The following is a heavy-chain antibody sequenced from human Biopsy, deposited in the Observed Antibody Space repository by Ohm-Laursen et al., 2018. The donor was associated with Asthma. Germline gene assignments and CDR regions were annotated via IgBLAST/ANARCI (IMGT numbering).Heavy chain of an antibody. V-gene: IGHV3-73*01. CDR1: GLTFSGYP. CDR3: TTGVIAAGDTNLDY. CDR2: IRSKANNQTT. J-gene: IGHJ4*02. D-gene: IGHD3-16*02. Sequence: SLRLSCAASGLTFSGYPMHWVRQTPGKGLEWVGRIRSKANNQTTAYAAAVEGRFSTPRDDSKGTAFLHMNRLKNDDTAVYFCTTGVIAAGDTNLDYWGRGILVTVSS.